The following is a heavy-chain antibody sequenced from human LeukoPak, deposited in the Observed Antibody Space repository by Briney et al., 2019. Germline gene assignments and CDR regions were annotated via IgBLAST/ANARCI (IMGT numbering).Heavy chain of an antibody. D-gene: IGHD2-15*01. J-gene: IGHJ4*02. Sequence: GGSLRLSWPASEFTFSSYGMHWVRLVPGKGLEWVAFLRSDGSNEKYAESLKGRLTIYRDNSTDTIYLQINTLRVDDSAVYYCAKEGYVNGVVDYWGQGTLVTVSS. V-gene: IGHV3-30*02. CDR1: EFTFSSYG. CDR3: AKEGYVNGVVDY. CDR2: LRSDGSNE.